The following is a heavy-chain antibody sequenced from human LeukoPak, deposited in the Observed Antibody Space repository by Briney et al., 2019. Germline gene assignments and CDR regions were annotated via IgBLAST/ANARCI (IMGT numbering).Heavy chain of an antibody. D-gene: IGHD1-7*01. Sequence: GGSLRLSGAASGFTFSDYYMSWIRQAPGKGLEGVSYISSSGSTIYYADSVKGRFTISRDNAKNSLYLQMNGLRAEDTAVCYCARDGPPEELPDSWGEGALVTVSP. V-gene: IGHV3-11*01. CDR1: GFTFSDYY. CDR3: ARDGPPEELPDS. CDR2: ISSSGSTI. J-gene: IGHJ5*01.